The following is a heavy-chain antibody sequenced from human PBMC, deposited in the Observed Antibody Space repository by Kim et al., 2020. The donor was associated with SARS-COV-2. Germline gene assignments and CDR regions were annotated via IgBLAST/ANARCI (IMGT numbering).Heavy chain of an antibody. CDR2: IKSKTDGGTT. J-gene: IGHJ5*02. CDR3: TTASHCSSTSCYPLPRINRFDP. Sequence: GGSLRLSCAASGFTFSNAWMSWVRQAPGKGLEWVGRIKSKTDGGTTDYAAPVKGRFTITRDDSKNTLYLQMNSLKTEDTAVYYCTTASHCSSTSCYPLPRINRFDPWGQGTLVTVSS. CDR1: GFTFSNAW. V-gene: IGHV3-15*01. D-gene: IGHD2-2*01.